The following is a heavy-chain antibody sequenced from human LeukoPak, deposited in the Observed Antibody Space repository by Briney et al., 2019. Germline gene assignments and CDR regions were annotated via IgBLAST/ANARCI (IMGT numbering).Heavy chain of an antibody. D-gene: IGHD1-26*01. Sequence: ASMKVSCKASGYTFTGYDINWVRQATGQGLEWMGWMNPNTGDTGYAQKFQGRVTMTRNTSIDTAYMELSGLRSEDTAVYYCTRGSLSGSSRDYWGQGTLVTVSS. CDR1: GYTFTGYD. CDR2: MNPNTGDT. V-gene: IGHV1-8*01. CDR3: TRGSLSGSSRDY. J-gene: IGHJ4*02.